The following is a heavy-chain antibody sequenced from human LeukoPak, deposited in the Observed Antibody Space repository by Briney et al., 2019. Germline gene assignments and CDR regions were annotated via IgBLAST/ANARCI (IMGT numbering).Heavy chain of an antibody. D-gene: IGHD6-13*01. J-gene: IGHJ6*03. CDR2: INWNGGST. V-gene: IGHV3-20*04. CDR3: ARVGTGDYYYYMDV. Sequence: PGGSLRLSCAASGFTFDVYGMSWVRQAPGKGLEWISGINWNGGSTGYADSVKGRFTISRDNAKNSLYLQMNSLRAEDTALYCCARVGTGDYYYYMDVWGKGTTVTVSS. CDR1: GFTFDVYG.